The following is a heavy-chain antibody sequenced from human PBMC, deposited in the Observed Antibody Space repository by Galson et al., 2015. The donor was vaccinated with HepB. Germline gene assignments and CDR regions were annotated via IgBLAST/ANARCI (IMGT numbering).Heavy chain of an antibody. CDR3: ARASGAQEGGFDP. V-gene: IGHV3-53*01. Sequence: SLRLSCAASGFTVSSNYMSWVRQAPGKGLEWVSVIYSGGSTYYADSVKGRFTISRDNSKNTLYLQMNSLRAEDTAVYYCARASGAQEGGFDPWGQGTLVTVSS. J-gene: IGHJ5*02. CDR2: IYSGGST. D-gene: IGHD3-10*01. CDR1: GFTVSSNY.